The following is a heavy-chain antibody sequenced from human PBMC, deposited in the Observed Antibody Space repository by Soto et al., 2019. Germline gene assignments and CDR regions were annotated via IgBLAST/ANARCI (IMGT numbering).Heavy chain of an antibody. D-gene: IGHD1-1*01. Sequence: QVQLVQSGTEVKKPGASVKVSCKSSGYIMTTYGVSWVRQAPGQGLEWGGWISAYNDHTNYAQKFQGSVTMTTDPSTSTAYMELRSLRSDDLAVYYCARGTYFDYWGQGTLVTVSS. CDR2: ISAYNDHT. CDR3: ARGTYFDY. CDR1: GYIMTTYG. V-gene: IGHV1-18*03. J-gene: IGHJ4*02.